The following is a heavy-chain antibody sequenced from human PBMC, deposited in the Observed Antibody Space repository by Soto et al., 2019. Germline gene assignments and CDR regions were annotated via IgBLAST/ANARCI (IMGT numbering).Heavy chain of an antibody. Sequence: GGSLRLSCAASGFTFSSYSMNWVRQAPGKGLEWVSSISSSSSYIYYADSVKGRFTISRDNAKNSLYLQMNSLRAEDTAVYYCARDHQDIVVVVAAGGTFDDWGQGTLVTVSA. CDR3: ARDHQDIVVVVAAGGTFDD. J-gene: IGHJ4*02. D-gene: IGHD2-15*01. CDR1: GFTFSSYS. V-gene: IGHV3-21*01. CDR2: ISSSSSYI.